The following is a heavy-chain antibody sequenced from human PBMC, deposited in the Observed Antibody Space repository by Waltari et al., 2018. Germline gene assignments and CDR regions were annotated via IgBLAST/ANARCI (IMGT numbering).Heavy chain of an antibody. V-gene: IGHV3-30-3*01. CDR1: VFTFSSYA. CDR2: ISYDGSNK. Sequence: QVQLVESGGGVVQPGRSLRLSCAASVFTFSSYAMPCVRPAPGKGLEWVAVISYDGSNKDYADSVKGRFTISRDNSKNTLYLQMNSLRAEDTAVYYCARDFSDYGDYFDYWGQGTLVTVSS. D-gene: IGHD4-17*01. J-gene: IGHJ4*02. CDR3: ARDFSDYGDYFDY.